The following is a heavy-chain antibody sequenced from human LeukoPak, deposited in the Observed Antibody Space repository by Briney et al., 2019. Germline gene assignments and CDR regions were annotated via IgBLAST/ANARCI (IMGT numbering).Heavy chain of an antibody. CDR3: ARGESRTKGFDY. J-gene: IGHJ4*02. Sequence: GGSLRLSCAASAFTVSSNYMSWVRQAPGKGLEWVSVIYSGGSTYYVDSVKGRFTISRDNSKNTLYLQMNSLRAEDTAVYYCARGESRTKGFDYWGQGTLVTVSS. CDR1: AFTVSSNY. CDR2: IYSGGST. V-gene: IGHV3-53*01. D-gene: IGHD3-10*01.